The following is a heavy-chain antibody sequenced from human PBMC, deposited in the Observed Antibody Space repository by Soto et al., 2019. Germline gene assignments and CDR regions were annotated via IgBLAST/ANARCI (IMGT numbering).Heavy chain of an antibody. CDR1: GFPFSTYA. V-gene: IGHV3-23*01. D-gene: IGHD2-15*01. CDR3: AKGNILGPARSGFE. J-gene: IGHJ1*01. Sequence: EVQLLESGGGLVQPGGSLRLSCAAAGFPFSTYAMNWVRQAPGKGLEWVSTICGSGYCTYYADSVKGRVTISRDNSKNTVFLQMNSVRVEDTATYYCAKGNILGPARSGFEWGQGTRVTVSS. CDR2: ICGSGYCT.